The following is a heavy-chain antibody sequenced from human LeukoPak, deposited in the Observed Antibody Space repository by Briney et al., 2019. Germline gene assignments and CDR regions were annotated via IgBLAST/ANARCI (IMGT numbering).Heavy chain of an antibody. D-gene: IGHD1-26*01. J-gene: IGHJ4*02. CDR3: ARDQEYSGSYYRYFDF. CDR2: IYSRGLTRGST. V-gene: IGHV4-59*01. Sequence: SQTLSLTCTVSGASLSSYYWSWIRQPPGKGLEWIGYIYSRGLTRGSTNYNPSPKSRVTISVDTSKNQFSLKLSSVTAADTAVYYCARDQEYSGSYYRYFDFWGQGALVTVSS. CDR1: GASLSSYY.